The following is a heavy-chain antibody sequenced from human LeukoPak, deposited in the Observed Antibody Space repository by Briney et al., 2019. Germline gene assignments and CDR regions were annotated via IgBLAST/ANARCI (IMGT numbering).Heavy chain of an antibody. CDR2: ISSSSSYI. CDR1: GFTFSSYS. J-gene: IGHJ4*02. V-gene: IGHV3-21*01. D-gene: IGHD6-6*01. Sequence: GGSLRLSCAASGFTFSSYSMNWVRQAPGKGLEWVSSISSSSSYIYYADSVKGRFTISRDNSKNTLYLQMNSLRAEDTAVYYCARAGSSYLDYWGQGTLVTVSS. CDR3: ARAGSSYLDY.